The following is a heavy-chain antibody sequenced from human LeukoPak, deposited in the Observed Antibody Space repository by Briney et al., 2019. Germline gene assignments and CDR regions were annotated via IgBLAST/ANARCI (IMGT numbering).Heavy chain of an antibody. CDR3: ARESSAAGPCDY. V-gene: IGHV3-21*01. CDR2: ISSSSSYI. CDR1: GFTFSSYS. Sequence: GGSLGLSCAASGFTFSSYSMNWVRQAPGKGLEWVSSISSSSSYIYYADSVKGRFTISRDNAKNSLYLQMNSLRAEDTAVYYCARESSAAGPCDYWGQGTLVTVSS. D-gene: IGHD6-13*01. J-gene: IGHJ4*02.